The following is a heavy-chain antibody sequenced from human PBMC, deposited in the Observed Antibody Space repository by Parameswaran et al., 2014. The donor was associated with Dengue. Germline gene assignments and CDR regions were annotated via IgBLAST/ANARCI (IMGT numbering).Heavy chain of an antibody. Sequence: VRQAPGQGLEWMGGIIPIFGTANYAQKFQGRVTITADESTSTAYMELSSLRSEDTAVYYCARGDSSGYYGYWGQGTLVTVSS. CDR3: ARGDSSGYYGY. V-gene: IGHV1-69*01. J-gene: IGHJ4*02. D-gene: IGHD3-22*01. CDR2: IIPIFGTA.